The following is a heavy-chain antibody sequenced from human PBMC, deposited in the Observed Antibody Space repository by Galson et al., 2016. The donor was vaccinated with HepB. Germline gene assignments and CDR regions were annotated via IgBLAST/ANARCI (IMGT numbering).Heavy chain of an antibody. CDR2: IRGDTDTT. J-gene: IGHJ4*02. Sequence: SLRPSCAASGFTFSNYAMAWVRQASGKGLEWVSAIRGDTDTTYYADSVRGRFTISRDNAKNSLYLQMNSLRAEDTAVYYCARDTEDYRMDYWGQGTLVTVSS. D-gene: IGHD4-11*01. CDR3: ARDTEDYRMDY. CDR1: GFTFSNYA. V-gene: IGHV3-23*01.